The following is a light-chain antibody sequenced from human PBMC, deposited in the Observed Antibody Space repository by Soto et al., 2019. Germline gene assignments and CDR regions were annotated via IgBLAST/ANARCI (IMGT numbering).Light chain of an antibody. V-gene: IGKV3-20*01. CDR2: GAS. CDR1: QNVNSNY. Sequence: ELVLTQSPGTVSLSPGERATLSCRASQNVNSNYLAWYQQKPGQAPRLLIYGASNRASGIPDRFSGGGSGTDFTLTLSRLQPEDFGVYFCHQYGTPPQTFGGGSKGEIK. J-gene: IGKJ4*01. CDR3: HQYGTPPQT.